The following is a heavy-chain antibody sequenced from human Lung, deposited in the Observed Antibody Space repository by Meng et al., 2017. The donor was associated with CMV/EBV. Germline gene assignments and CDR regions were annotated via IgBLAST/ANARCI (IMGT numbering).Heavy chain of an antibody. Sequence: ASVKVSCKASGYTFNGYNMHWVRQAPGQGLEWMGWINPNSGGTNYAQRFQGRVTLTIDTSISTAYMELSRMKSDDPAVYFCARLFHTILGKCYYYGMDVWGQGTTVTVSS. V-gene: IGHV1-2*02. CDR1: GYTFNGYN. D-gene: IGHD3-3*01. J-gene: IGHJ6*02. CDR3: ARLFHTILGKCYYYGMDV. CDR2: INPNSGGT.